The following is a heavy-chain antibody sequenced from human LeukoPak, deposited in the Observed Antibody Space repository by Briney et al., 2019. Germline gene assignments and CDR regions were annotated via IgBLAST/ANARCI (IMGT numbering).Heavy chain of an antibody. V-gene: IGHV3-21*05. D-gene: IGHD3-16*02. CDR1: GFTFSSHR. Sequence: GGSLRLSCAASGFTFSSHRMNWVRQAPGKGLEWVADISGSSDDIHYADSMKGRFTISRDNAKKSLYLQMNSLRVEDTAVYYCAREIRLGELSLGAFDIWGQGTMVTVSP. J-gene: IGHJ3*02. CDR2: ISGSSDDI. CDR3: AREIRLGELSLGAFDI.